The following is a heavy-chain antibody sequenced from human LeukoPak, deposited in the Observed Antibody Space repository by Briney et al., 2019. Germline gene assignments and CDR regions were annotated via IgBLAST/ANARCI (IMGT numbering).Heavy chain of an antibody. D-gene: IGHD4-23*01. J-gene: IGHJ6*02. CDR1: GYTFTSYY. CDR3: ARGGTVVTYYYYYGMDV. Sequence: GASVKVSCKASGYTFTSYYMHWVRQAPGQGLEWMGIINPSGGSTSYAQKFQGRVTMTRDTSSSTVYMELSSLRSEDTAVYYCARGGTVVTYYYYYGMDVWGQGTTVTVSS. V-gene: IGHV1-46*01. CDR2: INPSGGST.